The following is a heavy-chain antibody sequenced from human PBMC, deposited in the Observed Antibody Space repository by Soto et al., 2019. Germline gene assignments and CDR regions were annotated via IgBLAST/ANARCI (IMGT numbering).Heavy chain of an antibody. CDR1: GFTFSSYA. J-gene: IGHJ2*01. D-gene: IGHD6-19*01. CDR2: ISGSGGST. V-gene: IGHV3-23*01. Sequence: EVQLLESGGGLVQPGGSLRLSCAASGFTFSSYAMSWVRQAPGKGLEWVSAISGSGGSTYYADSVKGRFTITRDNSKNALYLQMISLRAEDTAIYYCAKDRSGWMYLDIGGSGTLSVVSS. CDR3: AKDRSGWMYLDI.